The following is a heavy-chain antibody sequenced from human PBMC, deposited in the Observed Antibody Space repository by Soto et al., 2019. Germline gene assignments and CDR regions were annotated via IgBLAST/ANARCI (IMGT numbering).Heavy chain of an antibody. J-gene: IGHJ4*02. CDR2: ISSSGSTI. D-gene: IGHD6-13*01. Sequence: GGSLRLSCAASGFTFSDYYMSWIRQAPGKGLEWVSYISSSGSTIYYVDSVKGRFTISRDNAKNSLYLQMNSLRAEDTAVYYCARRYSSSPSFDYWGQGTLVTVSS. V-gene: IGHV3-11*01. CDR1: GFTFSDYY. CDR3: ARRYSSSPSFDY.